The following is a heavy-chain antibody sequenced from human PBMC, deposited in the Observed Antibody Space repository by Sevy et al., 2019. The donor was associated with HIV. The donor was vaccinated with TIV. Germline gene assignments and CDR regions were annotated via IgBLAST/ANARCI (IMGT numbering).Heavy chain of an antibody. V-gene: IGHV3-23*01. D-gene: IGHD2-2*01. J-gene: IGHJ6*02. CDR3: AKVDVVVPVADYGLDV. Sequence: GGSLRLSCAASGFTFSNYAMSWVRQAPGKGLEWVSSISRSGGSTYYADSVKGRFTISRDNSKNTLYLKMNSLRAEETAVYYCAKVDVVVPVADYGLDVWGQGTTVTVSS. CDR1: GFTFSNYA. CDR2: ISRSGGST.